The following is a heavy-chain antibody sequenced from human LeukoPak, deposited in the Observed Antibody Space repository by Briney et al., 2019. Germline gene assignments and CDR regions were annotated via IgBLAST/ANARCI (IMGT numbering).Heavy chain of an antibody. CDR2: IYYSGST. CDR3: ARLSGSSSSPSDY. V-gene: IGHV4-39*01. CDR1: GGSISSSSYY. J-gene: IGHJ4*02. Sequence: SETLSLTCTVSGGSISSSSYYWGWIRQPPGKGLEWIGSIYYSGSTYYNPSLKSRVTISVDTSKNQFSLKLSSVTAADTAVYYCARLSGSSSSPSDYWGQGTLVTVSS. D-gene: IGHD6-6*01.